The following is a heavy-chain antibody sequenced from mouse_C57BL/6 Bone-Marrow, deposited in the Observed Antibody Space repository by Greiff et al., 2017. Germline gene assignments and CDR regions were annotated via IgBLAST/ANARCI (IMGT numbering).Heavy chain of an antibody. CDR1: GYTFTSYW. CDR3: AREDRLDCFSY. V-gene: IGHV1-69*01. J-gene: IGHJ3*01. D-gene: IGHD2-13*01. CDR2: IDPSDSYT. Sequence: QVPLQQPGPELVKPGASVKLSCKASGYTFTSYWMHWVKQRPGQGLEWIGEIDPSDSYTNYNQKFKGKSTLTVDESSSTAYMQLSSLTSEDSAVYYCAREDRLDCFSYWGRGTLVTVSA.